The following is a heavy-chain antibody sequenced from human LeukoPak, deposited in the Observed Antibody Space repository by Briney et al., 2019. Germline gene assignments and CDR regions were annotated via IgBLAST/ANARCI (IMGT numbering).Heavy chain of an antibody. CDR3: ARGILRFRGEPKMRPHYVDY. Sequence: SATLSLPCAVYGRSFSGYYWRCIPQPPGEGLECLPQINHSGSTTYNPSLKGRVTISVDTSKNQFSLKLSSVTAADTAVYYCARGILRFRGEPKMRPHYVDYWGQGNLVTVSS. J-gene: IGHJ4*02. V-gene: IGHV4-34*01. CDR2: INHSGST. D-gene: IGHD1-26*01. CDR1: GRSFSGYY.